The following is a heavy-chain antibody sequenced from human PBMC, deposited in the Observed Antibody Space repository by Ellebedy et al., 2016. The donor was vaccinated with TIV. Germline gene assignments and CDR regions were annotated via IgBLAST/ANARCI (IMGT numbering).Heavy chain of an antibody. V-gene: IGHV4-39*01. CDR3: ALQGLLWFGELVGWFDP. J-gene: IGHJ5*02. CDR1: GGSISSSSYY. D-gene: IGHD3-10*01. CDR2: IYYSGST. Sequence: SETLSLTXTVSGGSISSSSYYWGWIRQPPGKGLEWIGSIYYSGSTYYNPSLKSRVTISVDTSKNQFSLKLSSVTAADTAVYYCALQGLLWFGELVGWFDPWGQGTLVTVSS.